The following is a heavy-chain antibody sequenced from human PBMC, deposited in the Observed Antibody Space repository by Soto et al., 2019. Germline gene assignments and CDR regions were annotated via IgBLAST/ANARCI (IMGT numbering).Heavy chain of an antibody. J-gene: IGHJ5*02. V-gene: IGHV3-23*01. CDR2: ISGSGGST. Sequence: GGSLRLSCAASGCTFSSYAMSWVRQAPGKGLEWVSAISGSGGSTYYADSVKGRFTISRDNSKNTLYLQMNSLRAEDTAVYYCASRITGTTYPPSNWFDPWGQGTLVTVSS. CDR3: ASRITGTTYPPSNWFDP. CDR1: GCTFSSYA. D-gene: IGHD1-7*01.